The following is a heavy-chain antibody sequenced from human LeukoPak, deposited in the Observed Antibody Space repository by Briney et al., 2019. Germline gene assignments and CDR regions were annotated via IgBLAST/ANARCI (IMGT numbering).Heavy chain of an antibody. V-gene: IGHV4-34*01. D-gene: IGHD5-18*01. CDR1: GGSFSGYY. CDR3: ASSPVDTAMGVDY. J-gene: IGHJ4*02. CDR2: INHSGST. Sequence: PSETLSLTCAVYGGSFSGYYWSWIRQPPGKGLEWIGEINHSGSTNYNPSPKSRVTISVDTSKNQFSLKLSSVTAADTAVYYCASSPVDTAMGVDYWGQGTLVTVSS.